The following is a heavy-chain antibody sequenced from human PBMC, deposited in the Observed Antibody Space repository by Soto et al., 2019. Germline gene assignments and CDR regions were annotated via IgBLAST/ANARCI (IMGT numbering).Heavy chain of an antibody. D-gene: IGHD2-21*01. CDR1: EFAFTSHR. CDR2: ISYDGSNK. CDR3: ARDDIPPYYYYGMDV. J-gene: IGHJ6*02. V-gene: IGHV3-30*19. Sequence: HPGGSLGLSVVAAEFAFTSHRWHWVRQAPGKGLEWVAVISYDGSNKYYADSVKGRFTISRDNSKNTLYLQMNSLRAEDTAVYYCARDDIPPYYYYGMDVWGQGTTVTVSS.